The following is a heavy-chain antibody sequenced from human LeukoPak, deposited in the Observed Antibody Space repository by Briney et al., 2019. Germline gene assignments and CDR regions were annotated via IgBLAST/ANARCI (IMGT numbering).Heavy chain of an antibody. CDR1: GGSISSYY. J-gene: IGHJ6*03. CDR2: IYTSGST. CDR3: AREGPITIFGVVKFMDV. Sequence: SETLSLTCTVSGGSISSYYWSWIRQPAGKGLEWIGRIYTSGSTNYNPSLKSRVTISVDKSKNQFSLKLSSVTAADTAVYCCAREGPITIFGVVKFMDVWGKGTTVTVSS. D-gene: IGHD3-3*01. V-gene: IGHV4-4*07.